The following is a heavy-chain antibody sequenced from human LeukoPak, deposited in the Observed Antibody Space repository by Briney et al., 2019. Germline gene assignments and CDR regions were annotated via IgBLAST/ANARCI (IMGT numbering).Heavy chain of an antibody. D-gene: IGHD4-17*01. CDR1: GFTFSSYW. CDR3: ARDDGDLYYYGMDV. CDR2: INSDGSST. Sequence: GGSLRLSCAASGFTFSSYWMHWVRQAPGKGLVWVSCINSDGSSTSYADSVKGRFTISRDNAKNTLYLQMNSLRAEDTAVYHCARDDGDLYYYGMDVWGQGTTVTVSS. V-gene: IGHV3-74*01. J-gene: IGHJ6*02.